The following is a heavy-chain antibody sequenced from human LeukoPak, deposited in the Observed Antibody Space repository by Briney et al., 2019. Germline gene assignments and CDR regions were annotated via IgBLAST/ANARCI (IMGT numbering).Heavy chain of an antibody. CDR3: ARGPRIAVAGRRSWFDP. CDR2: INHSGST. D-gene: IGHD6-19*01. V-gene: IGHV4-34*01. CDR1: GASFSGYH. J-gene: IGHJ5*02. Sequence: SETLSLTCAVYGASFSGYHWSWIRQPPGKGLEWTGEINHSGSTNYNPSLKSRVTISVDTSKNQFSLKLSSVTAADTAVYYCARGPRIAVAGRRSWFDPWGQGTLVTVSS.